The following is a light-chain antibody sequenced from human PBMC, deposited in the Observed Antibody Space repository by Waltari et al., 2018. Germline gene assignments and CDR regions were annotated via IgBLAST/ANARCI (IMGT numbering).Light chain of an antibody. CDR3: QQRSN. V-gene: IGKV3-11*01. Sequence: DIVLTQSPATLTCSPWERATLARRASQSVSSYLSWYQQKPGQAPRLLIFDASNRATGLPARFSGSGSGTDFTLTISSLEPEDFAVYYCQQRSNFGGGTKVEIK. CDR1: QSVSSY. CDR2: DAS. J-gene: IGKJ4*01.